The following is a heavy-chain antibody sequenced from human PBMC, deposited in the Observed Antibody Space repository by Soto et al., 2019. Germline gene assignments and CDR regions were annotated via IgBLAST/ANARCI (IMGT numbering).Heavy chain of an antibody. CDR1: GGSFSGYY. Sequence: SETLSLTCAVYGGSFSGYYWGWIRQPPGKGLEWIGSIYYSGSTYYNPSLKSRVTISVDTSKNQFSLKLSSVTAADPAVYYCARRPHEFWSGYYKDGYYMDVWGKGTTVTVSS. V-gene: IGHV4-39*01. D-gene: IGHD3-3*01. J-gene: IGHJ6*03. CDR3: ARRPHEFWSGYYKDGYYMDV. CDR2: IYYSGST.